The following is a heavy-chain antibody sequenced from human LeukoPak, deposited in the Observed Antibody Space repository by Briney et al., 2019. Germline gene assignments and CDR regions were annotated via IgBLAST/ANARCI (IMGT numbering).Heavy chain of an antibody. CDR1: GYTFTGYY. CDR3: AREYGSGSYEVGGGHEHDYYYYYMDV. Sequence: ASVTVSCKASGYTFTGYYMHWVRQAPGQGLEWMGWINPNSGGTNYAQKFQGRVTMTRDTSISTAYMELSRLRSDDTAVYYCAREYGSGSYEVGGGHEHDYYYYYMDVWGKGTTVTISS. V-gene: IGHV1-2*02. J-gene: IGHJ6*03. CDR2: INPNSGGT. D-gene: IGHD3-10*01.